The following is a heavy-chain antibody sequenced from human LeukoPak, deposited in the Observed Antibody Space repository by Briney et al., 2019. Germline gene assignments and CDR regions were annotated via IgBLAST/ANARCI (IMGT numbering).Heavy chain of an antibody. J-gene: IGHJ4*02. CDR3: PSGIAVAGIIY. CDR2: IIPIFGTA. V-gene: IGHV1-69*05. CDR1: GGTFSSYA. Sequence: ASVKVSCKASGGTFSSYAISWVRQAPGQGLEWMGGIIPIFGTANYAQKFQGRVTITTDESTSTAYMELSSLRSEDTAVYYCPSGIAVAGIIYWGQGTLVTVSS. D-gene: IGHD6-19*01.